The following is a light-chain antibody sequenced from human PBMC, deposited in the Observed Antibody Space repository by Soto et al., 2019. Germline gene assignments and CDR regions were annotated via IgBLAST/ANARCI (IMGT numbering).Light chain of an antibody. Sequence: DIQMTQSPSSLSAAVGDRVTITCRASQSVYGYLNWYQQKPGNAPKLLIYSASRLESGVPSRFSGSGSGTDFPLTISSLHPEDFETYSCHQTYTAPPTLGHGTKVDIK. CDR1: QSVYGY. CDR2: SAS. V-gene: IGKV1-39*01. J-gene: IGKJ1*01. CDR3: HQTYTAPPT.